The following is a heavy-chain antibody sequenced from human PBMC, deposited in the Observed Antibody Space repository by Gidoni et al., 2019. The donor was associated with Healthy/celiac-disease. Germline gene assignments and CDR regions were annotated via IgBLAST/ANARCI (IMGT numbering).Heavy chain of an antibody. CDR2: INPSGGST. D-gene: IGHD3-10*01. CDR3: ARGDYYGSGSYNWFDP. Sequence: QVQLVQSGAEVKKPGASVKVSCKASGYTFTSYYMHWVRQAPGQGLEWMGIINPSGGSTSYAQKFQGRVTMTRDTSTSTVYMELSSLRSEDTAVYYCARGDYYGSGSYNWFDPWGQGTLVTVSS. J-gene: IGHJ5*02. V-gene: IGHV1-46*01. CDR1: GYTFTSYY.